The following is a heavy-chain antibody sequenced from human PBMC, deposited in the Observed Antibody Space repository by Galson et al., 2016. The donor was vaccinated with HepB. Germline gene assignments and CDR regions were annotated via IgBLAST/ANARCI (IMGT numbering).Heavy chain of an antibody. J-gene: IGHJ4*02. CDR1: GGSVSSGTYF. Sequence: SETLSLTCTVSGGSVSSGTYFWSWIRQPPGKGLEWIGYINSIGSTKYTPSLKSPVTLSVDTSKNQFSLKLSSVTAADSAGYYCARDRLYYDSRACYPTLDYWGQGTLVTASS. CDR2: INSIGST. V-gene: IGHV4-61*01. D-gene: IGHD3-22*01. CDR3: ARDRLYYDSRACYPTLDY.